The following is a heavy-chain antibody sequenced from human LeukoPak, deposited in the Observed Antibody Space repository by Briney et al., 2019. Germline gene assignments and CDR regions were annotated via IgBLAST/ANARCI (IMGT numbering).Heavy chain of an antibody. D-gene: IGHD1-26*01. CDR1: GFTFSYYA. V-gene: IGHV3-64*01. CDR3: ARDGGSYFNYYMDV. CDR2: ISSKGGST. Sequence: PGGSLRLSCAASGFTFSYYAIHWVRQAPGKGLEYVSAISSKGGSTYYANSVKGRFTISRDNSKNTLYLQMGSLRAEDMAVYYCARDGGSYFNYYMDVWGKGTTVTVSS. J-gene: IGHJ6*03.